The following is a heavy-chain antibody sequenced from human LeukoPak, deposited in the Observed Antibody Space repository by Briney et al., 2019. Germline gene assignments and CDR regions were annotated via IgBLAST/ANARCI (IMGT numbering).Heavy chain of an antibody. V-gene: IGHV3-21*01. CDR1: GFTFSSYS. D-gene: IGHD3-3*01. CDR3: ARERDYDFWSGYKSDAFDI. Sequence: GGSLRLSCAASGFTFSSYSMNWVRQAPGKGLEWVSSISSSSSYIYYADSVKGRFAISRDNAKNSLYLQMNSLRAEDTVVYYCARERDYDFWSGYKSDAFDIWGQGTMVTVSS. J-gene: IGHJ3*02. CDR2: ISSSSSYI.